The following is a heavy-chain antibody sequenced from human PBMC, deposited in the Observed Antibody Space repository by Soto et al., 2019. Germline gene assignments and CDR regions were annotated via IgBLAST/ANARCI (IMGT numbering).Heavy chain of an antibody. V-gene: IGHV4-30-4*01. Sequence: QVQLQESGPGLVKPSQTLSLTCTVSGGSISSGDYYWSWIHQPPGKGLEWIGYSYYSGSTYYNPSLQSRVTISVDTYKNQYSFKLSSVTAADTAAYYCARERALWGHGNLLTVSS. CDR2: SYYSGST. CDR1: GGSISSGDYY. J-gene: IGHJ4*01. CDR3: ARERAL.